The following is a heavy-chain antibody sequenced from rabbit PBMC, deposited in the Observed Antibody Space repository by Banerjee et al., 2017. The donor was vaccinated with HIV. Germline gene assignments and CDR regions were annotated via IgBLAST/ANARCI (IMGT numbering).Heavy chain of an antibody. J-gene: IGHJ4*01. CDR3: ARSSTMNIGFNL. V-gene: IGHV1S40*01. Sequence: QSLEESGGDLVKPGASLTLTCTASGFSFSNNYWICWVRQAPGKGLEWIACIYGGSSGSTYYASWAKGRFTISKTSSTTVTLQMTSLTAADTATYFCARSSTMNIGFNLWGPGTLVTVS. CDR1: GFSFSNNYW. D-gene: IGHD1-1*01. CDR2: IYGGSSGST.